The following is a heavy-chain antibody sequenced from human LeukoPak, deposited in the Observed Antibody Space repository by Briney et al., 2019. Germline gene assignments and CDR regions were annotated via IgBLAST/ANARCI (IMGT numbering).Heavy chain of an antibody. V-gene: IGHV1-2*02. CDR3: ARSYSSSSTYDY. CDR1: GYTFTNYF. Sequence: ASVKVSCKASGYTFTNYFLHWLRQAPGQGLEWMGWINPNSGGTNYAQKFQGRVTMTRDTSISTAYMELSRLRSDDTAVYYCARSYSSSSTYDYWGQGTLVTVSS. J-gene: IGHJ4*02. CDR2: INPNSGGT. D-gene: IGHD6-6*01.